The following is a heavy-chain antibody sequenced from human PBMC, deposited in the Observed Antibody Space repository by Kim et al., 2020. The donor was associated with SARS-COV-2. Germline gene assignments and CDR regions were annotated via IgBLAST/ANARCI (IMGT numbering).Heavy chain of an antibody. CDR3: ARAGRDSSLPFDY. Sequence: ASVKVSCKASGYTFTAYYMHWVRQAPGQGLEWMGRINPNSGGTNYAQKFQGRVTMTRDTSISTVFMELSSLRSDDTAVYYCARAGRDSSLPFDYWGQGTL. CDR1: GYTFTAYY. V-gene: IGHV1-2*06. J-gene: IGHJ4*02. D-gene: IGHD6-6*01. CDR2: INPNSGGT.